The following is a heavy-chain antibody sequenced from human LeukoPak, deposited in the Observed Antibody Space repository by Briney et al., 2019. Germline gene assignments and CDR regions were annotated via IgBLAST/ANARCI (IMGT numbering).Heavy chain of an antibody. CDR1: GFTFDDHG. D-gene: IGHD3-9*01. V-gene: IGHV3-9*03. CDR3: AKGPDYDILTPIDY. Sequence: GGSLRLSCAASGFTFDDHGMGWVRQAPGKGLEWVSGISWNSGSRGYADSVKGRFTISRDNAKTSLYLQMNSLRAEDMALYYCAKGPDYDILTPIDYWGQGTLVTVSS. J-gene: IGHJ4*02. CDR2: ISWNSGSR.